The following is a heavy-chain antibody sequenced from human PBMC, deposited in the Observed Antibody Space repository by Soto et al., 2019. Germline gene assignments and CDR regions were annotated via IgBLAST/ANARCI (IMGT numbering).Heavy chain of an antibody. V-gene: IGHV4-34*01. CDR1: GGSFSGYY. D-gene: IGHD2-21*02. CDR3: ASFPPYCGGDCYSG. CDR2: INHSGST. J-gene: IGHJ4*02. Sequence: QVQLQQWGAGLLKPSETLSLTCAVYGGSFSGYYWSWIRQPPGKGLEWIGEINHSGSTNYNPSLRSRVTISVDTSKNQCSLKLSSVTAADTAVYYCASFPPYCGGDCYSGWGQGTLVTVSS.